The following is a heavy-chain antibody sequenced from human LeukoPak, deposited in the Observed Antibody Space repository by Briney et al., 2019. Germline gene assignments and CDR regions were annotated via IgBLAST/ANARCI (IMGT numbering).Heavy chain of an antibody. CDR1: GFSFSSYD. CDR3: ARDLGYPDY. D-gene: IGHD3-16*02. V-gene: IGHV3-33*01. Sequence: GGSLRLSCAASGFSFSSYDMHWVRQAPGKGLEWVAVIWYDGSNKYHADSVKGRFTISRDNSKSTLYLQMNSLRAEDTAAYYCARDLGYPDYWGQGTLVAVSS. CDR2: IWYDGSNK. J-gene: IGHJ4*02.